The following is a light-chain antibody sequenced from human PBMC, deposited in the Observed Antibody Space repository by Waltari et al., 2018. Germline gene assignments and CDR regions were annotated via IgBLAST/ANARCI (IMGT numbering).Light chain of an antibody. V-gene: IGKV4-1*01. CDR3: QQYYSTPQT. Sequence: LAVSLGERATINCKSSQSVLYSSNNKNYLAWYQQKPGQPPKLLIYWASTRESGVPDRFSGSGSGTDFTLTISSLQAEDVAVYYCQQYYSTPQTFGQGTKVEIK. J-gene: IGKJ1*01. CDR1: QSVLYSSNNKNY. CDR2: WAS.